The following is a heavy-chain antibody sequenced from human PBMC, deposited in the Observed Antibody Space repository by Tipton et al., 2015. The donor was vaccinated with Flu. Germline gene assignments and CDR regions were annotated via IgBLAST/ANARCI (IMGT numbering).Heavy chain of an antibody. Sequence: TLSLTCAVSGGAVRSNAYYWGWVRQPPGKGLEWIGSIYYTGATFYNPSLKSRVTISIDTSKNQFSLRLTSVTAADTAMYYCARDVFLRYYDIPGAFDPWGQGTLVAVSS. CDR2: IYYTGAT. CDR1: GGAVRSNAYY. CDR3: ARDVFLRYYDIPGAFDP. J-gene: IGHJ5*02. V-gene: IGHV4-39*07. D-gene: IGHD3-9*01.